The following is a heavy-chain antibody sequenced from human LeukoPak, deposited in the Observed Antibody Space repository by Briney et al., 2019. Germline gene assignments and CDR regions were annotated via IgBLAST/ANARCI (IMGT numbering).Heavy chain of an antibody. CDR2: IYTSGST. CDR3: ARVGGSGWYEIDY. J-gene: IGHJ4*02. D-gene: IGHD6-19*01. V-gene: IGHV4-61*02. Sequence: TSETLSPTCTVSGGSISSGSYYWSWIRQPAGKGLEWIGRIYTSGSTNYNPSLKRRVTISVDTSKNQFSLKLSSVTAADTAVYYCARVGGSGWYEIDYWGQGTLVTVSS. CDR1: GGSISSGSYY.